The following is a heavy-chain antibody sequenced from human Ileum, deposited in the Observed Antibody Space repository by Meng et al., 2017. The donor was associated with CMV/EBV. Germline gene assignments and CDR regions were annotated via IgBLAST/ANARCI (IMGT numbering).Heavy chain of an antibody. D-gene: IGHD6-13*01. J-gene: IGHJ4*02. CDR3: ARGCRSSWSPFDY. V-gene: IGHV4-59*01. Sequence: SETLSLTCTVSGDSISSSYWNWIRQPPGKGLEWIGYIYYSGSTNSNPSIKSRVTISVDTSKNQSSLKLISVTAADTAVYYCARGCRSSWSPFDYWGQGIRVT. CDR1: GDSISSSY. CDR2: IYYSGST.